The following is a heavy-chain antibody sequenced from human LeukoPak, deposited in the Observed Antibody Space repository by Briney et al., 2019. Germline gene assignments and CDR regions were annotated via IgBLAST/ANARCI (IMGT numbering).Heavy chain of an antibody. CDR2: INTNTGNP. CDR3: ARAAASDY. CDR1: GYTFINHD. D-gene: IGHD2-15*01. J-gene: IGHJ4*02. Sequence: ASVKVSCKGYGYTFINHDIDWVRQAAGQGLEWMGWINTNTGNPTYAQGFTGRFVFSLDTSVSTAYLQISSLKAEDTAVYYCARAAASDYWGQGTLVTVSS. V-gene: IGHV7-4-1*02.